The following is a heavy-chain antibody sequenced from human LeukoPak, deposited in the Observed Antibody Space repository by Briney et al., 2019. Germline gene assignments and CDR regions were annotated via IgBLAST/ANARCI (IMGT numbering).Heavy chain of an antibody. CDR1: GFTFSSYA. CDR3: ARDDVTATSEGYYYYYGMDV. D-gene: IGHD2-21*02. J-gene: IGHJ6*02. CDR2: ISYDGSNK. Sequence: GRSLRLSCAASGFTFSSYAMHWVRQAPNKGLEWVAVISYDGSNKYYADSVKGRFTISRDNSKNTLYLQMNSLRAEDTAVYYCARDDVTATSEGYYYYYGMDVWGQGTTVTVSS. V-gene: IGHV3-30-3*01.